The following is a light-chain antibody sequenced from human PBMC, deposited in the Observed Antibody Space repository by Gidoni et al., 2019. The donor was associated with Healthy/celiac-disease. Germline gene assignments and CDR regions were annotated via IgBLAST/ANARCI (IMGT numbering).Light chain of an antibody. Sequence: DIQMTQSPSSLSASVGDRVTITCRASQSISSYLNWYQQKPGKAPTLLIYAASSLQSGVPSRFSGSGSGTDFTLTISSLQPEDFATYYCQQSYSTPYTFDQGTKLEIK. V-gene: IGKV1-39*01. J-gene: IGKJ2*01. CDR1: QSISSY. CDR3: QQSYSTPYT. CDR2: AAS.